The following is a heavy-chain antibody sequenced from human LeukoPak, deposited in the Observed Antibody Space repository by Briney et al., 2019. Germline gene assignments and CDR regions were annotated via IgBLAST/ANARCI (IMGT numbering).Heavy chain of an antibody. CDR3: ARVGRAYYYGSGSY. Sequence: GGSLRLSCAASGFTFSSYGMHWARQAPGKGLEWVAFIRYDGSNKYYADSVKGRFTISRDNSKNTLYLQMNSLRAEDTAVYYCARVGRAYYYGSGSYWGQGTLVTVSS. CDR2: IRYDGSNK. V-gene: IGHV3-30*02. J-gene: IGHJ4*02. D-gene: IGHD3-10*01. CDR1: GFTFSSYG.